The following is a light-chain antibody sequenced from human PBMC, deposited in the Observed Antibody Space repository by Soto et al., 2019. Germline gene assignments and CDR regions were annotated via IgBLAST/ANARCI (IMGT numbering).Light chain of an antibody. CDR2: NDD. V-gene: IGLV1-44*01. CDR1: SSGLEIKI. CDR3: AGWDDSLLGPV. J-gene: IGLJ3*02. Sequence: QSALTQPPSASGTPGQRVTIPCSGSSSGLEIKILNWYQHIPGKAPKLLIYNDDQRPSGVPDRFSGSRSGTSASLVIAGLRSEDEAEYYCAGWDDSLLGPVFGGGTQLTVL.